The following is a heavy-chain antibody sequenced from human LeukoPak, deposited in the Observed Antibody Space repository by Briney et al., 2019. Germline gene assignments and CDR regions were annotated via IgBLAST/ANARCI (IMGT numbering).Heavy chain of an antibody. CDR2: ISSSSSYI. Sequence: PGGSLRLSCAASGFTFSSYSMSWVRQAPGKGLEWVSSISSSSSYIYYADSVKGRFTISRDNAKNSLYLQMNSLRAEDTAVYYCARDFYPVATTGNDYWGQGTLVTVSS. CDR1: GFTFSSYS. D-gene: IGHD5-12*01. V-gene: IGHV3-21*01. CDR3: ARDFYPVATTGNDY. J-gene: IGHJ4*02.